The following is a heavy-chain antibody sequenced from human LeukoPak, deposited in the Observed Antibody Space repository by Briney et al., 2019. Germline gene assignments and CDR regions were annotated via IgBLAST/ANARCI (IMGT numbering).Heavy chain of an antibody. Sequence: GGSLRLSCAASGFTFSSYWMHWVRQAPGKGLVWVSRINSDGSSTSYADSVKGRFTISRDNAKNTLYLQMNSLRAEDTAVYYCARSPVAGSPGYWGQGTLVTVSS. CDR1: GFTFSSYW. V-gene: IGHV3-74*01. J-gene: IGHJ4*02. CDR2: INSDGSST. CDR3: ARSPVAGSPGY. D-gene: IGHD6-19*01.